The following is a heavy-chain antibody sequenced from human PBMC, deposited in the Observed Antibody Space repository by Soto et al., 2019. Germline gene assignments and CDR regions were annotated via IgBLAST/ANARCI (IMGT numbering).Heavy chain of an antibody. CDR3: ARGPSTPHSNHPSDY. CDR2: IYYSGST. Sequence: SETLSLTCTVSGGSISSGGYYWSWIRQHPGKGLEWIGYIYYSGSTYYNPSLKSRVTISVDTSKNQFSLKLSSVTAADTAVYYCARGPSTPHSNHPSDYWGQGTLVTVSS. J-gene: IGHJ4*02. D-gene: IGHD3-22*01. CDR1: GGSISSGGYY. V-gene: IGHV4-31*03.